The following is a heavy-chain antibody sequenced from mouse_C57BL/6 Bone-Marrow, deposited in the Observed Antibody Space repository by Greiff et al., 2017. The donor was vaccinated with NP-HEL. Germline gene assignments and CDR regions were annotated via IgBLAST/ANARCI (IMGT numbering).Heavy chain of an antibody. CDR2: ISDGGSYT. V-gene: IGHV5-4*03. Sequence: EVKLQESGGGLVKPGGSLKLSCAASGFTFSSYAMSWVRQTPEKRLEWVATISDGGSYTYYPDNVQGRFTISRDNAKNNLYLQMSHLKSEDTAMYYCARPFAYWGQGTLVTVSA. CDR1: GFTFSSYA. CDR3: ARPFAY. J-gene: IGHJ3*01.